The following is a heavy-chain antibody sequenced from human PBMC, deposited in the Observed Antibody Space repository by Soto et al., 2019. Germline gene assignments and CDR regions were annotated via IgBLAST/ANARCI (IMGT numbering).Heavy chain of an antibody. CDR3: AKDKGYSSGWPKRGGYYMDV. J-gene: IGHJ6*03. CDR2: ISYDGSNK. CDR1: GFTFSSYG. V-gene: IGHV3-30*18. D-gene: IGHD6-19*01. Sequence: GGSLRLSCAASGFTFSSYGMHWVRQAPGKGLEWVAVISYDGSNKYYADSVKGRFTISRDNSKNTLYLQMNSLRAEDTAVYYCAKDKGYSSGWPKRGGYYMDVWGKGTTVTVSS.